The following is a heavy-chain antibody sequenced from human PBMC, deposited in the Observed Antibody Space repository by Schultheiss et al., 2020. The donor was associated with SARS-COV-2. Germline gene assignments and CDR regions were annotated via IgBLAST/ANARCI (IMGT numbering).Heavy chain of an antibody. CDR3: ARDGYATYYYGMDV. Sequence: GGSLRLSCAASGFTFSSYSMNWVRQAPGKGLEWVSYIGSRGSTIYYADSVKGRFTISRDNSKNTLYLQMNSLRAEDTAVYYCARDGYATYYYGMDVWGQGTTVTVSS. V-gene: IGHV3-48*01. CDR2: IGSRGSTI. D-gene: IGHD5-12*01. CDR1: GFTFSSYS. J-gene: IGHJ6*02.